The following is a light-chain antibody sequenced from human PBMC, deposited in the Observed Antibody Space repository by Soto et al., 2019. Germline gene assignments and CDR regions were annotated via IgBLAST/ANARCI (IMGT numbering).Light chain of an antibody. J-gene: IGKJ1*01. CDR2: KAS. CDR1: QGISSW. CDR3: QQYKT. Sequence: IQMTQSPSPLSASVGDRVTITCRGSQGISSWLAWYQQKPGKAPRLLIYKASSLASGVPSRFSGSGSGTEFTLTISSLQPEDFATYYCQQYKTLGQGTKVDIK. V-gene: IGKV1-5*03.